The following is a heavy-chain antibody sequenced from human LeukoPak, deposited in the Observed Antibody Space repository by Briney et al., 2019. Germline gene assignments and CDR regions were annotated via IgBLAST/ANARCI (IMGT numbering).Heavy chain of an antibody. CDR3: AKSNGYGLIDY. D-gene: IGHD5-12*01. Sequence: PSETLSLTCTVSGGSISSGDYYWSWIRQPAGKGLEWIGRLYTRGSINYNPSLKSRVTISVDTSKNQFSLKLSSVTAADTAVYYCAKSNGYGLIDYWGQGTLVTVSS. J-gene: IGHJ4*02. V-gene: IGHV4-61*02. CDR1: GGSISSGDYY. CDR2: LYTRGSI.